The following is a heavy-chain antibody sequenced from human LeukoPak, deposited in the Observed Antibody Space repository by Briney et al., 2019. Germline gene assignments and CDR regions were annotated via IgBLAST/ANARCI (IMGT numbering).Heavy chain of an antibody. CDR1: GFTFSSYS. D-gene: IGHD3-10*01. Sequence: GGSLRLSCAASGFTFSSYSMNWVRQAPGKGLEWVSSISSSSSYIYYADSVKGRFTISRDNAKNSLYLQMNSPRAEDTAVYYCARAGFTFSDYFGSFFDYWGQGTLVTVSS. CDR2: ISSSSSYI. V-gene: IGHV3-21*01. CDR3: ARAGFTFSDYFGSFFDY. J-gene: IGHJ4*02.